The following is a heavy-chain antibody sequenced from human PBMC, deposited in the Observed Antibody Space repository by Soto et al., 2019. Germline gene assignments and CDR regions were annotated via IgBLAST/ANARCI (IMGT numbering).Heavy chain of an antibody. J-gene: IGHJ5*01. CDR3: AKLQPPGWIDA. CDR1: GDSVTRANAY. CDR2: LYNSGST. D-gene: IGHD4-4*01. V-gene: IGHV4-61*01. Sequence: QVRLQESGPGLVKPSETLSLTCSVSGDSVTRANAYWIWLRQAPGKGLEWIGYLYNSGSTNYKPSLMGRVSLSLDTSKHQFSVNLTSVTTADSAIYYCAKLQPPGWIDAWGHGTLVAVS.